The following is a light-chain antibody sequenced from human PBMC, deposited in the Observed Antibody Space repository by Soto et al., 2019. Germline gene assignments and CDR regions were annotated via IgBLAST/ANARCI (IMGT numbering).Light chain of an antibody. V-gene: IGKV1-39*01. Sequence: DIQVTQSPSSLSASVGDRVTITCRASQSIFNYLNWYQLKPGKAPKLLIYAASSLQSGVPSRFSGGGAGTDFTLTISSLQPEDFATYYCQQSYSSPWTFGLGTKVEIK. J-gene: IGKJ1*01. CDR1: QSIFNY. CDR3: QQSYSSPWT. CDR2: AAS.